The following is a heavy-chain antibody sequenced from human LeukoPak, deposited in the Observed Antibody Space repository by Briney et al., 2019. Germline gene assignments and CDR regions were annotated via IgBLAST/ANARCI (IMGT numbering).Heavy chain of an antibody. Sequence: GGSLRLSCAASGFTFSSYWMSSVRQAPGKGLEWVANIKQDGSEKYYVDSVKGRFTISRDNAKNSLYLQMNSLRAEDTAVYYCARRRYSGSSQHFDYWGQGTLVTVSS. V-gene: IGHV3-7*01. CDR3: ARRRYSGSSQHFDY. J-gene: IGHJ4*02. CDR1: GFTFSSYW. D-gene: IGHD1-26*01. CDR2: IKQDGSEK.